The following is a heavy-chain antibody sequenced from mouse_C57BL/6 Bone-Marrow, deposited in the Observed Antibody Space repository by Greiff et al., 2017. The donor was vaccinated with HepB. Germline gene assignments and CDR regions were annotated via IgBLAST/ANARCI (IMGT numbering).Heavy chain of an antibody. CDR1: GYTFTDYY. J-gene: IGHJ4*01. Sequence: VHVKQSGPVLVKPGASVKMSCKASGYTFTDYYMNWVKQSHGKSLEWIGVINPYNGGTSYNQKFKGKATLTVDKSSSTAYMELNSLTSEDSAVYYCARRWLPYAMDYWGQGTSVTVSS. CDR2: INPYNGGT. V-gene: IGHV1-19*01. D-gene: IGHD2-3*01. CDR3: ARRWLPYAMDY.